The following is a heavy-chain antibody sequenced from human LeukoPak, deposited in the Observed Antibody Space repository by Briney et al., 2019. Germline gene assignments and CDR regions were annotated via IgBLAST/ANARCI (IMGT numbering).Heavy chain of an antibody. Sequence: ASVKVSCKASGYSFTDYYMHWVRQAPGQGLEWMGWINPNSGDTNFAQKFQGRVTMTRDTSISTVYMELSSLRSEDTAVYYCARGRIQLWQIEKRRLGQLDYWGQGTLVTVSS. J-gene: IGHJ4*02. CDR1: GYSFTDYY. V-gene: IGHV1-2*02. D-gene: IGHD5-18*01. CDR3: ARGRIQLWQIEKRRLGQLDY. CDR2: INPNSGDT.